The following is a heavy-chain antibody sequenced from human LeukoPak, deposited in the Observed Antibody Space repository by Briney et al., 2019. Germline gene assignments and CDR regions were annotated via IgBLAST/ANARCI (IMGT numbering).Heavy chain of an antibody. CDR1: GFTVSSYW. Sequence: GGSLRLSCEVSGFTVSSYWMHWVRQGPGKGLEWVARLSSDGRSTNYADFVKGRATISRDNAKNTLFLEMNSLRAEDTAVYYCAKGERWLQFAFDYWGQGTLVTVSS. CDR3: AKGERWLQFAFDY. D-gene: IGHD5-24*01. J-gene: IGHJ4*02. V-gene: IGHV3-74*01. CDR2: LSSDGRST.